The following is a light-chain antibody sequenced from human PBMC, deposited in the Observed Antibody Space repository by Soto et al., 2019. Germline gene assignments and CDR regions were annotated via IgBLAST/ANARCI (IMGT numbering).Light chain of an antibody. V-gene: IGKV1-9*01. CDR3: QQLYSYPFT. Sequence: DIQLTQSPSFLSASVGDRVTITCRASQGLSNHFAWYQQKPGKAPSLLIYGASTLQSGVPSRFSGSQSGTEFTLTISSLQPEDFATYYCQQLYSYPFTFGPGTKVDVK. J-gene: IGKJ3*01. CDR2: GAS. CDR1: QGLSNH.